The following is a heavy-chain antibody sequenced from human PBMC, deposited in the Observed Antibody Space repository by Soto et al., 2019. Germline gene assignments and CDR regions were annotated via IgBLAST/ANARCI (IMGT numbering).Heavy chain of an antibody. V-gene: IGHV4-39*01. J-gene: IGHJ5*02. CDR1: GGNIGSSSYY. Sequence: SETHSLTSTVSGGNIGSSSYYWGWIRQPPGKGLEWIGSIYYSGSIYYNPSLKSRVTISVDTSKNQFSLKLSSVTAADTAVYYCARHVISSIAVAGTWFDPWGQGTLVTVSS. CDR2: IYYSGSI. CDR3: ARHVISSIAVAGTWFDP. D-gene: IGHD6-19*01.